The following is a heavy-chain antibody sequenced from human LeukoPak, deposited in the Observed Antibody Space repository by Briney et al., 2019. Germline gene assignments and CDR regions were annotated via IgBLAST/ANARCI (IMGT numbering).Heavy chain of an antibody. D-gene: IGHD3-16*02. CDR1: GFTFSSYA. J-gene: IGHJ4*02. V-gene: IGHV3-23*01. Sequence: GGSLRLSCAASGFTFSSYAMSWVRQAPGRGLEWVSAISGSGGSTYYADSVKGRFTISRDNSKNTLYLQMNSLRAEDTAVYYCAKGASTFGGVIVDFDYWGQGTLVTVSS. CDR3: AKGASTFGGVIVDFDY. CDR2: ISGSGGST.